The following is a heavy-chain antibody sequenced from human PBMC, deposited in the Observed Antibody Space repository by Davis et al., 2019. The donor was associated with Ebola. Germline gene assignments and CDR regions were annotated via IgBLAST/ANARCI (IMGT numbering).Heavy chain of an antibody. D-gene: IGHD6-19*01. V-gene: IGHV1-69*13. CDR2: IFPIFRTP. CDR3: ARNVSGSYQD. J-gene: IGHJ4*02. Sequence: SVKVSCKASGGTFSNSAISWVRLAPGQGLEWMGGIFPIFRTPYYAQKFKGRVTISADESTTISYMEVSSLTYDDTAIYYFARNVSGSYQDWGQGTLVTVSS. CDR1: GGTFSNSA.